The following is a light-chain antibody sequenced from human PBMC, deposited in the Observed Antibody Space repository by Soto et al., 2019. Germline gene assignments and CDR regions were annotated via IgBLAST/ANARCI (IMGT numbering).Light chain of an antibody. CDR3: QQIYST. CDR2: AAS. J-gene: IGKJ1*01. CDR1: ESISFY. V-gene: IGKV1-39*01. Sequence: DILLTQSPSSLSASVGDRVTITCRASESISFYLNWYQQKPGKPPKLLIYAASNLFSGVPSRFSASGHGTDFTLSISSLQREDFATYYCQQIYSTFGQGTKV.